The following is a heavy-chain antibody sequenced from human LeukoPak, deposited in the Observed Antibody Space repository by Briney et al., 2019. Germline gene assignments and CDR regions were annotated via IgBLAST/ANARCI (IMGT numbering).Heavy chain of an antibody. CDR2: ISYDGSNK. J-gene: IGHJ4*02. CDR1: GFTFSNYA. CDR3: ARVDWEGSGSYYFDY. Sequence: GGSLRLSCAASGFTFSNYAIHWVRQAPGKGLEWVAVISYDGSNKYYTDSVKGRFAISRDNSKNTLFLQMNNLRAEDTAVYYCARVDWEGSGSYYFDYWGQGTLVTVSS. D-gene: IGHD1-26*01. V-gene: IGHV3-30*09.